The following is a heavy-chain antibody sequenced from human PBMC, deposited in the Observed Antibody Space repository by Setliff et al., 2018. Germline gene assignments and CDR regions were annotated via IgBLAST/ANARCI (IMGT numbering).Heavy chain of an antibody. CDR1: GFSFSNHG. Sequence: GGSLRLSCAASGFSFSNHGMHWVRQAPGKGLEWGAFIRHDGNNKYYKDSVRGRFTISRDNSKNTVYLQMNSLRPKDTAVYCCAKELIEVLMTGLEFWGQGTMVTVSS. D-gene: IGHD3-22*01. CDR2: IRHDGNNK. J-gene: IGHJ4*02. CDR3: AKELIEVLMTGLEF. V-gene: IGHV3-30*02.